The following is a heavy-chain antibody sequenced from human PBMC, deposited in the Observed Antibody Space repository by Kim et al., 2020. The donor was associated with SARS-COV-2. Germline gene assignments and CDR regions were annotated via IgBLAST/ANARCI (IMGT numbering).Heavy chain of an antibody. CDR1: GFTFSTYW. J-gene: IGHJ3*02. CDR3: VRDGSGSNGRAFDI. V-gene: IGHV3-7*01. D-gene: IGHD1-26*01. CDR2: IKEDGSEK. Sequence: GGSLRLSCTASGFTFSTYWMSWVRQAPVKGLEWVANIKEDGSEKYHVDSVKGRFTISRDNAKNSVYLQMNSLRVEDTAVYYCVRDGSGSNGRAFDIWGQGTMVTVSS.